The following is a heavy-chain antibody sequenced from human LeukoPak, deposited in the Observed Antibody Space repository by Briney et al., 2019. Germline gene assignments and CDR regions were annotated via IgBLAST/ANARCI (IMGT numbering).Heavy chain of an antibody. CDR1: GYTFTSYG. D-gene: IGHD3-22*01. V-gene: IGHV1-18*01. J-gene: IGHJ4*02. Sequence: AASVKVSCKASGYTFTSYGISWVRQAPGQGLEWMGWISAYNGNTNYAQKLQGRVTMTTDTSTSTAYMELRSLRSDDTAVYYCARWSFDSSGYWESPTDYWGQGTLVTVSS. CDR3: ARWSFDSSGYWESPTDY. CDR2: ISAYNGNT.